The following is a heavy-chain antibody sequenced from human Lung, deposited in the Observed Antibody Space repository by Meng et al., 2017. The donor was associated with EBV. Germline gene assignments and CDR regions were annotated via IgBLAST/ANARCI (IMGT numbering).Heavy chain of an antibody. Sequence: HVDLQAWGAGLLKRSGTLSLTTAVDGGSFSGYYWSWIRQPPGKGLEWIGEINHSGSTNYNPSLKSRVTISVDTSKNQFSLKLSSVTAADTAVYYCARGRIIGDSSGYSDYWGQGTLVTVSS. CDR3: ARGRIIGDSSGYSDY. CDR2: INHSGST. J-gene: IGHJ4*02. D-gene: IGHD3-22*01. CDR1: GGSFSGYY. V-gene: IGHV4-34*01.